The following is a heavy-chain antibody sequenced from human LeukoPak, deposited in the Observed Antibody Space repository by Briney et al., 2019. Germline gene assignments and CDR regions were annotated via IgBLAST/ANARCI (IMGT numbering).Heavy chain of an antibody. J-gene: IGHJ5*02. CDR3: ARESYYCDSSGYAKHNWFDP. CDR1: GGSISSYY. CDR2: IYYSGST. D-gene: IGHD3-22*01. V-gene: IGHV4-59*12. Sequence: PSETLSLTCTVSGGSISSYYWGWIRQPPGKGLEWIGYIYYSGSTYYNPSLKSRVTISVDTSKNQFSLKLSSVTAADTAVYYCARESYYCDSSGYAKHNWFDPWGQGTLVTVSS.